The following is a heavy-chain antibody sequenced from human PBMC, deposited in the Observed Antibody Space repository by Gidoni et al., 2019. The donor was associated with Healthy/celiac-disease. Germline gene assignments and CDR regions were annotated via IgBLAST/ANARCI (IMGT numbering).Heavy chain of an antibody. Sequence: EVQLVESGGGLVQPGRSLRLSCAASGFTFDDYAMHWVRQAPGKGLEWVSGISWNSGSIGYADSVKGRFTISRDNAKNSLYLQMNSLRAEDTALYYCAKDITLTGTTTLPDYWGQGTLVTVSS. V-gene: IGHV3-9*01. D-gene: IGHD1-7*01. CDR1: GFTFDDYA. CDR3: AKDITLTGTTTLPDY. CDR2: ISWNSGSI. J-gene: IGHJ4*02.